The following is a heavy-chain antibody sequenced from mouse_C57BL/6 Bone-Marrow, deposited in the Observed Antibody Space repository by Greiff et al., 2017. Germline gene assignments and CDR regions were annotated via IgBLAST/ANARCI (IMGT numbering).Heavy chain of an antibody. J-gene: IGHJ2*01. CDR2: ISDGGSYT. V-gene: IGHV5-4*03. CDR1: GFTFSSYA. D-gene: IGHD2-4*01. CDR3: ASYYDYDGYFDY. Sequence: DVKLVESGGGLVKPGGSLKLSCAASGFTFSSYAMSWVRQTPEKRLEWVATISDGGSYTYYPDNVKGRFTISRDNAKNNLYLQMSHLKSEDTAMYYCASYYDYDGYFDYWGQGTTLTVSS.